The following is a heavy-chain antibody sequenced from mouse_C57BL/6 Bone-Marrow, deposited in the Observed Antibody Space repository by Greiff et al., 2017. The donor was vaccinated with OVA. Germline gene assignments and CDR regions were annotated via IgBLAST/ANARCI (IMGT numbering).Heavy chain of an antibody. J-gene: IGHJ3*01. D-gene: IGHD2-4*01. CDR2: ISNLAYSL. Sequence: DVQLVESGGGLVRPGGSLKLSCAASGFTFSDYGMAWVRQAPRKGPEWVAFISNLAYSLYYADTVTGRFTISRENAKNTLYREMSSLRSEDTAMYYCARLGYDYDGVFFAYWGQGTLVTVSA. CDR1: GFTFSDYG. V-gene: IGHV5-15*01. CDR3: ARLGYDYDGVFFAY.